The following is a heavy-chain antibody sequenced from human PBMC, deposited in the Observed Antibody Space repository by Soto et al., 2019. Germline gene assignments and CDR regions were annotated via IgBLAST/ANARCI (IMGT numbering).Heavy chain of an antibody. CDR3: ARVGYCSGGSCYYEHYFDY. CDR1: GGSISSYY. D-gene: IGHD2-15*01. Sequence: PSETLSLTCTVSGGSISSYYWSWIRQPPGKGLEWIGYIFYSGSTNYNPSLKSRVTISVDASKNQFSLKLSSVTAADTAVYYCARVGYCSGGSCYYEHYFDYWGQGTLVTVSS. J-gene: IGHJ4*02. V-gene: IGHV4-59*01. CDR2: IFYSGST.